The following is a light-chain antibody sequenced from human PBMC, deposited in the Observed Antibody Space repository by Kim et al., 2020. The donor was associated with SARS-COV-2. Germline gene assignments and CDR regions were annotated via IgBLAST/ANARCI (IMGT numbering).Light chain of an antibody. V-gene: IGKV1-33*01. Sequence: ASVGDRVTISCQASQDIFNYLSWYQQKPGKAPKLLIYDASKLKTGVSPRFSGSGSGTDFTFTISSLQPEDFATYYCQQYDNVPLTFGGGTKVDIK. CDR1: QDIFNY. CDR3: QQYDNVPLT. CDR2: DAS. J-gene: IGKJ4*01.